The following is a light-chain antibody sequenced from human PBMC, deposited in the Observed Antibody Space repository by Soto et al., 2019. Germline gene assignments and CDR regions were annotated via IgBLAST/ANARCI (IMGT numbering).Light chain of an antibody. J-gene: IGKJ1*01. Sequence: EVVLTQSPGTLSLSPGERATLSCRASQSVGSSYLAWYQQKPGQPPRVLIYGTSSSATGIPDRFSGSGSGPDFTLTISRLEPEDFAVYYCQQYTTSSWTFGQGTKVDIK. CDR1: QSVGSSY. V-gene: IGKV3-20*01. CDR2: GTS. CDR3: QQYTTSSWT.